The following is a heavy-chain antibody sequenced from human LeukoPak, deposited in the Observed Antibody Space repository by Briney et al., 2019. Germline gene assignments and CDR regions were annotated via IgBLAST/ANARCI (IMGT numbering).Heavy chain of an antibody. CDR3: ASPATMILEAFDI. J-gene: IGHJ3*02. CDR1: GYTFTSYA. Sequence: GASVKVSCKVSGYTFTSYAMNWVRQAPGQGLEWMGGIIPIFGTANYAQKFQGRVTITTDESTSTAYMELSSLRSEDTAVYYCASPATMILEAFDIWGQGTMVTVSS. CDR2: IIPIFGTA. V-gene: IGHV1-69*05. D-gene: IGHD3-22*01.